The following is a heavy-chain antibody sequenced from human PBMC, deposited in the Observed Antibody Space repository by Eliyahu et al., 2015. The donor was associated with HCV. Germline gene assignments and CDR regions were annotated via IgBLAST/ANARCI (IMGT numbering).Heavy chain of an antibody. V-gene: IGHV4-59*01. D-gene: IGHD6-19*01. CDR1: GGSIXXYX. CDR3: ASGGGGIAVAGTGGWFDP. J-gene: IGHJ5*02. Sequence: QVQLQESGPGLVKPSETLSXTCTVSGGSIXXYXWSWIRQPPGKGLEWIGYMHYSGSTNYNPPLKSRVTISLDTSKNQFSLKLTSVTAADTAVYYCASGGGGIAVAGTGGWFDPWGQGTLVTVSS. CDR2: MHYSGST.